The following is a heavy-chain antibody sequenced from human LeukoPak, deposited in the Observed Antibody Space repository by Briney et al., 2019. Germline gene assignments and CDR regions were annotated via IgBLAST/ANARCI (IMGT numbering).Heavy chain of an antibody. D-gene: IGHD2-15*01. J-gene: IGHJ4*02. CDR1: GGSFSGYY. V-gene: IGHV4-34*01. CDR3: AGRTNIVVELYYFDY. CDR2: INHSGST. Sequence: PSETLSLTCAVYGGSFSGYYWSWIRQPPGKGLEWIGEINHSGSTNYNPSLKSRVTISVDTSKNQFSLKLSSVTAADTAVYYCAGRTNIVVELYYFDYWGQGTLVTVSS.